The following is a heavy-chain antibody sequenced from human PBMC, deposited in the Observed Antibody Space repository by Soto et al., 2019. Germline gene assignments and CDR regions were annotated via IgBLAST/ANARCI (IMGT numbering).Heavy chain of an antibody. Sequence: SETLSLRCTVSGGSSSSGDDYWSWIRQPPGKGLEWIGYIYYSGSTYYNPSLKSRVTISVDTSKNQFSLKLSSVTAADTAVYYCARVTVNYCGGDCYSRYFDYWGQGTLVTVSS. CDR2: IYYSGST. CDR1: GGSSSSGDDY. CDR3: ARVTVNYCGGDCYSRYFDY. D-gene: IGHD2-21*02. V-gene: IGHV4-30-4*01. J-gene: IGHJ4*02.